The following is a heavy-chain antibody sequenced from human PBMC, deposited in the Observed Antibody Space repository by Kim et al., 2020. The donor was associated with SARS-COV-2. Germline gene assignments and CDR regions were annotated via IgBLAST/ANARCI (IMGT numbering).Heavy chain of an antibody. J-gene: IGHJ4*02. CDR2: ISYDGNNI. CDR1: GFTFSSHA. V-gene: IGHV3-30*04. Sequence: GGSLRLSCAASGFTFSSHAMHWVRQAPGKGLEWVADISYDGNNIYYVDSVKGRFTISRDNSKNTLYLQMNSLRPEDTAVYYCATGVRDYYFDYWGQGTLV. CDR3: ATGVRDYYFDY. D-gene: IGHD3-10*01.